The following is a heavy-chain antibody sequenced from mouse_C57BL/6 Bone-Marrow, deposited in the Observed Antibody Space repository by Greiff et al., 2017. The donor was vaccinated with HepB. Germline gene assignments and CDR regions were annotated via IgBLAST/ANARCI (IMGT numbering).Heavy chain of an antibody. Sequence: QVQLQQPGAELVKPGASVKLSCKASGYTFTSYWMQWVKQRPGQGLEWIGEIDPSDSYTNYNQKFKGKATLTVDTSSSTAYMQLSSLTSEDSAVSYCARHYYGSSYFDYWGQGTTLTVSS. CDR2: IDPSDSYT. D-gene: IGHD1-1*01. CDR3: ARHYYGSSYFDY. J-gene: IGHJ2*01. V-gene: IGHV1-50*01. CDR1: GYTFTSYW.